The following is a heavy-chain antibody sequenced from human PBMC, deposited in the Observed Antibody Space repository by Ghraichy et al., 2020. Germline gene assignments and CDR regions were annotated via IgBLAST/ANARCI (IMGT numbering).Heavy chain of an antibody. J-gene: IGHJ3*02. V-gene: IGHV1-3*01. Sequence: ASVKVSCKASGYTFTSYAMHWVRQAPGQRLEWMGWINAGNGNTKYSQKFQGRVTITRDTSASTAYMELSSLRSEDTAVYYCARWQTRHDVGYCSGGSCYFAFDIWGQGTMVTVSS. D-gene: IGHD2-15*01. CDR1: GYTFTSYA. CDR3: ARWQTRHDVGYCSGGSCYFAFDI. CDR2: INAGNGNT.